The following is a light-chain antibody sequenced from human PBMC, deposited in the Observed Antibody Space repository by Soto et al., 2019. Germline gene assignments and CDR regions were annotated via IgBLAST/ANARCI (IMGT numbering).Light chain of an antibody. CDR3: SSFTGSTSVV. Sequence: QSVLTQPASVSGSPGQSITISCTGTSTDVGAYAFVSWYQQHPGKAPKLMVYDVFNRPSGVSNRFSGSKSGSTASLTISGLQAEDEADYYCSSFTGSTSVVFGGGTKVTVL. CDR1: STDVGAYAF. CDR2: DVF. J-gene: IGLJ3*02. V-gene: IGLV2-14*01.